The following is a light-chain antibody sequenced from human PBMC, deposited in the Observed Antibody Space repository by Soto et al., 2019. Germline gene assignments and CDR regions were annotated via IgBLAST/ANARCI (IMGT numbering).Light chain of an antibody. V-gene: IGLV1-47*02. CDR3: AAWDDSLSGYV. CDR1: SSNIGTNY. CDR2: NNH. J-gene: IGLJ1*01. Sequence: QSLVTLPHSASGTPGQRCTISCSGSSSNIGTNYVYWYQQLPGTAPKLLIYNNHQRPSGVPDRFSGSKSGTSASLAISGLRSEDEADYYCAAWDDSLSGYVFATGTKVTVL.